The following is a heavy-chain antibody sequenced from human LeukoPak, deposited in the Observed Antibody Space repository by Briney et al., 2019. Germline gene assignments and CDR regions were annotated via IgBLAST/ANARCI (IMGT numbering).Heavy chain of an antibody. J-gene: IGHJ4*02. Sequence: PGGSLRLSCAASGCTFSSYSMNWVRQAPGKGLEWVSYISSSSSYTNYADSVKGRFTISRDNAKNSLYLQMNSLRAEDTAVYYCARERSGSLDYWGQGTLVTVSS. CDR2: ISSSSSYT. V-gene: IGHV3-21*05. CDR1: GCTFSSYS. D-gene: IGHD3-3*01. CDR3: ARERSGSLDY.